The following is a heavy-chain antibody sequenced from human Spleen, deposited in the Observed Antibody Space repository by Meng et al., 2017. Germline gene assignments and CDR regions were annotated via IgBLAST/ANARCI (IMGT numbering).Heavy chain of an antibody. Sequence: SETLSLTCAVYGGSFSAYYWSWIRQSPGKGLEWIGEINHSGSTNYNPSLESRVTISVDASTYQFSLKLSSVTAADTAVYYCARSFVTPIRGQPDAFDIWGQGTKVTVSS. CDR3: ARSFVTPIRGQPDAFDI. D-gene: IGHD3-10*01. CDR2: INHSGST. V-gene: IGHV4-34*01. CDR1: GGSFSAYY. J-gene: IGHJ3*02.